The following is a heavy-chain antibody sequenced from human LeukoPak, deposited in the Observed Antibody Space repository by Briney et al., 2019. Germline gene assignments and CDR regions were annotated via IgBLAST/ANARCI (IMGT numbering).Heavy chain of an antibody. D-gene: IGHD6-19*01. CDR2: INHSGST. CDR1: GGSFSGYY. J-gene: IGHJ6*03. Sequence: SETLSLTCAVYGGSFSGYYWSWIRQPPGKGLEWIGEINHSGSTNYNPSLKSRVTMSVDTSKNQFSLKLSSVTAADTAVYYCARDHSSGYYYYMDVWGKGTTVTVSS. V-gene: IGHV4-34*01. CDR3: ARDHSSGYYYYMDV.